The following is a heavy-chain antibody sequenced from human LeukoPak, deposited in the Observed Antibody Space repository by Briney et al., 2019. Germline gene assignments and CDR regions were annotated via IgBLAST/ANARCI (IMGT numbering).Heavy chain of an antibody. J-gene: IGHJ4*02. V-gene: IGHV3-7*01. D-gene: IGHD3-10*01. CDR2: IKQDGSEK. CDR1: GFTFSSYW. Sequence: GGSLRLSCAASGFTFSSYWMSWVRQAPGKGLEWVANIKQDGSEKYYVDSVKGRFTISRDNAKNSLYLQMNSLRAEDTAVYYCAREISLYYYGSGSVDYWGQGTLVTVSS. CDR3: AREISLYYYGSGSVDY.